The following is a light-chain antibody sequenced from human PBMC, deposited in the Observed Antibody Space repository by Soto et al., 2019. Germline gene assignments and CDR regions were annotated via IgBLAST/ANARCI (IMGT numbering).Light chain of an antibody. CDR1: QGISNY. Sequence: IDITQYPSAMSASVGDRVTITCLASQGISNYLAWFQQKPGKVPKRLIYGASSLQGGVPSRFSGSGSGTEFTLTITSLQPEDFATYYCQQSDTPPQPFGQRTKADIK. CDR3: QQSDTPPQP. J-gene: IGKJ1*01. CDR2: GAS. V-gene: IGKV1-17*03.